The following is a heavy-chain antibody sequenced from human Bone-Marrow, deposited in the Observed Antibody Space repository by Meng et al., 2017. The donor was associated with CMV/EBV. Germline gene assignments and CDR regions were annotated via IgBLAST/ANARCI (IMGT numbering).Heavy chain of an antibody. Sequence: GESLKISCAASGFTVSSNYMSWVRQAPGKGLEWVSVIYSGGSTYYADSVKGRFTISRDNSKNTLYLQMNSLRAEDTAVYYCARQGKIDYGDSDVFDIWGQGTMVTVSS. CDR2: IYSGGST. CDR3: ARQGKIDYGDSDVFDI. CDR1: GFTVSSNY. V-gene: IGHV3-66*02. D-gene: IGHD4-17*01. J-gene: IGHJ3*02.